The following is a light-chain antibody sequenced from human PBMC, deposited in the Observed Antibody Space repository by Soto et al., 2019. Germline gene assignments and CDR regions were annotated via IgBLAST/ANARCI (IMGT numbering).Light chain of an antibody. CDR1: QSVTSSY. V-gene: IGKV3-20*01. CDR3: QQYGSSPRT. J-gene: IGKJ1*01. Sequence: EIVLTQSPGTLSLSPGEGATLSCRASQSVTSSYLAWYQQKPGQAPRLLIYGASSRATGIPDRFSGRGSGTGFTLTISRLEPEDFAVYYCQQYGSSPRTFGQGTKVDIK. CDR2: GAS.